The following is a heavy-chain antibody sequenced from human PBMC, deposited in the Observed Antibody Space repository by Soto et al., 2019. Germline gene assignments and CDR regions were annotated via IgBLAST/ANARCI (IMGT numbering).Heavy chain of an antibody. Sequence: SETLSLTCTVSGGSISSGDYYWSWIRQPPGKGLEWIGYIYYSGSTYYNPSLKSRVTISVDTSKNQFSLKLSSVTAADTAVFYCARVLGVTTGNFAYWGQGSLVTVSS. D-gene: IGHD3-16*01. CDR1: GGSISSGDYY. J-gene: IGHJ4*02. CDR3: ARVLGVTTGNFAY. V-gene: IGHV4-30-4*01. CDR2: IYYSGST.